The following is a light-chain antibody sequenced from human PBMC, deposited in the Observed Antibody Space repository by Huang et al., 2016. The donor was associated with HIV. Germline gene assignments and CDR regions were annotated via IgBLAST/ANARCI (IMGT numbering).Light chain of an antibody. CDR2: DAS. CDR1: PSVSTN. CDR3: QQYSDWPIT. V-gene: IGKV3-15*01. J-gene: IGKJ3*01. Sequence: IMMTQSPATLSLSPGKGATLSCRASPSVSTNLAWYQQKPGQAPRLRIYDASTSATGISARFRGSGSGTEFTLTITSLQSEDCAVYFCQQYSDWPITFGPGTTVDLK.